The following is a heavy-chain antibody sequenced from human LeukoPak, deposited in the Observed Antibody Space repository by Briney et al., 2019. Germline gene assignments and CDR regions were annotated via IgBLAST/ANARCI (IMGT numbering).Heavy chain of an antibody. J-gene: IGHJ5*02. CDR3: ARHGHSSSWTLWRFDP. Sequence: PSETLSLTCTVSGDSIRSYYWSWIRQPPGKGLEWIGDIYYSGSTNYNPSLKGRVTMSMDTSKNQFSLRLSSVIAADTAVYYCARHGHSSSWTLWRFDPWGQGTLVTVSS. D-gene: IGHD3-22*01. V-gene: IGHV4-59*08. CDR1: GDSIRSYY. CDR2: IYYSGST.